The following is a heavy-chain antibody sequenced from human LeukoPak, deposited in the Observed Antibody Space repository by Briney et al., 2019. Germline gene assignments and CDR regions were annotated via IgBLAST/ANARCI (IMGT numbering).Heavy chain of an antibody. CDR3: AKAPGYSGYAIDY. J-gene: IGHJ4*02. Sequence: HPGGSLRLSCVASGFAFSSYAMNWVRQAPGKGLDWVSFISGNGDTTHYVDSVKGRFTIARDNSKNTLYLQMNSLRAEDTAVYYCAKAPGYSGYAIDYWGQGTPVTVSS. CDR1: GFAFSSYA. V-gene: IGHV3-23*01. D-gene: IGHD5-12*01. CDR2: ISGNGDTT.